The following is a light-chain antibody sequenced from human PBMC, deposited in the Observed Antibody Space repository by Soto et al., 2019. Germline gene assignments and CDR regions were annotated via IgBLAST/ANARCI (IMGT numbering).Light chain of an antibody. CDR1: QSIGSW. CDR3: QQYNSYSWT. CDR2: DVS. Sequence: DIQMTQSPSTLSASVGERVTITCRASQSIGSWLAWYQQKPGRAPKLLIYDVSSLESGVPSRFSGSGSGTEFTLTISSLQPDDFATYYCQQYNSYSWTFGQGTKVDI. V-gene: IGKV1-5*01. J-gene: IGKJ1*01.